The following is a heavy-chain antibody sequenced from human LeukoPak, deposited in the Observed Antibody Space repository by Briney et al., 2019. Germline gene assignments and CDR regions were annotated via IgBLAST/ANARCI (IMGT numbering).Heavy chain of an antibody. CDR2: ISSSSSHI. D-gene: IGHD2-2*01. Sequence: GGSLRLSCAASGFTFSNYALHWVRQAPGKGLEWVSSISSSSSHIYYADSVKGRFTISRDNAKNSLYLQMNSLRAEDTAVYYCARDRWEPVVVVPAAIAFWGQGTLVTVSS. CDR3: ARDRWEPVVVVPAAIAF. CDR1: GFTFSNYA. V-gene: IGHV3-21*01. J-gene: IGHJ4*02.